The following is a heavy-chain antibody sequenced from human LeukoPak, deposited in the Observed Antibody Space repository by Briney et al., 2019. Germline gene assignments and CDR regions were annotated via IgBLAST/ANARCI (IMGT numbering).Heavy chain of an antibody. CDR1: GFTFSTYW. D-gene: IGHD6-19*01. Sequence: GGSLRLSCTASGFTFSTYWMTWVRQAPGKGLELEANIKEDGSQIGYGDAVKGRFTISRDNAKNSLFLQMNRLRADDMAVYYCTRNSGWYRLDYWGQGTLVTVPS. CDR2: IKEDGSQI. J-gene: IGHJ4*02. V-gene: IGHV3-7*01. CDR3: TRNSGWYRLDY.